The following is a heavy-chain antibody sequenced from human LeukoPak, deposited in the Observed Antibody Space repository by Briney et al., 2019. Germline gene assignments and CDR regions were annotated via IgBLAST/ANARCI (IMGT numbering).Heavy chain of an antibody. D-gene: IGHD5-18*01. CDR3: ARGGPRGYSSFDY. J-gene: IGHJ4*02. Sequence: GGSLRLSCAASGFTFSSYSMNWVRQAPGKGLEWVSSISSSSSYIYSPDSVKGRFTISRDNAKNSLYLQMNSLRAEDTAVYYCARGGPRGYSSFDYWGQGTLVTVSS. CDR2: ISSSSSYI. V-gene: IGHV3-21*01. CDR1: GFTFSSYS.